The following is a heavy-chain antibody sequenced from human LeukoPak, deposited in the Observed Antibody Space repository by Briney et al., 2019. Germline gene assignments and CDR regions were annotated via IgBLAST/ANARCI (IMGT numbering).Heavy chain of an antibody. V-gene: IGHV1-2*02. CDR2: INPNSGGT. CDR3: VRVRSYYYGMAV. Sequence: ASVKVSFKASGYTFTCYYIHWVRQAPGQGLEWMGWINPNSGGTNYAQKFQGRVTVTTDTSISTAYMEMSRLISDDTAVYYCVRVRSYYYGMAVWGQGTTVTVSS. J-gene: IGHJ6*02. CDR1: GYTFTCYY.